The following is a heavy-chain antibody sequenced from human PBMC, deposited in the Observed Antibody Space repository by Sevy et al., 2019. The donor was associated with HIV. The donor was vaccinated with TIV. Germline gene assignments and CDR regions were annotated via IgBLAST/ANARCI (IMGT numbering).Heavy chain of an antibody. CDR1: AFSFSTNG. CDR3: AKDQGYNWNTVGFFDY. V-gene: IGHV3-30*02. D-gene: IGHD1-20*01. CDR2: IRYDGSNK. Sequence: GGSLRLSCAASAFSFSTNGMHWVRQAPGKGLEWVAFIRYDGSNKFYTDSVKGRFTISRDNSKNTLYLQMNSLTTEDTAVYYCAKDQGYNWNTVGFFDYWGQGTLVTVSS. J-gene: IGHJ4*02.